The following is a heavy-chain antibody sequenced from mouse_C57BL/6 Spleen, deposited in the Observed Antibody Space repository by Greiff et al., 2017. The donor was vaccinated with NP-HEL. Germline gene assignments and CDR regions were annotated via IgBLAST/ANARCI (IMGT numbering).Heavy chain of an antibody. J-gene: IGHJ1*03. CDR2: IYPRDGST. V-gene: IGHV1-78*01. CDR1: GYTFTDHT. D-gene: IGHD2-4*01. Sequence: VHLVESDAELVKPGASVKISCKVSGYTFTDHTIHWMKQRPEQGLEWIGYIYPRDGSTKYNEKFKGKATLTADKSSSTAYMQLNSLTSEDSAVYFCAREGDYDVGYFDVWGTGTTVTVSS. CDR3: AREGDYDVGYFDV.